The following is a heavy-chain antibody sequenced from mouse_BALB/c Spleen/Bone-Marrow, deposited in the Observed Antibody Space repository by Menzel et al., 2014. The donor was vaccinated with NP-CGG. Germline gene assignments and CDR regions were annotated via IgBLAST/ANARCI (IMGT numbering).Heavy chain of an antibody. CDR3: ARKGAMITHYYAMDY. CDR1: GFTFSSFG. J-gene: IGHJ4*01. Sequence: EVKLVESGGGLVQPGGSRELSCAASGFTFSSFGMHWVRQAPEKGLEWVAYISNGSSTIYYADTVKGRFTISRDNPKNTLFLQMTSLRSEDTAMYYCARKGAMITHYYAMDYWGQGTSATVSS. CDR2: ISNGSSTI. V-gene: IGHV5-17*02. D-gene: IGHD2-4*01.